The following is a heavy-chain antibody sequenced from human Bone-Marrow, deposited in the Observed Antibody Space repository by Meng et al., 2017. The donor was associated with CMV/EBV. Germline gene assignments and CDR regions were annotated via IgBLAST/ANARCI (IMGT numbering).Heavy chain of an antibody. D-gene: IGHD5-18*01. V-gene: IGHV4-38-2*02. Sequence: SETLSLTCTVSGYSISSGYYWGWIRQPPGKGLEWIGSIYHSGSTYYNPSLKSRVTISVDTSKNQFSLKLSSVTAADTAAYYCARDGRAAMVPWLRYWGQGTLVTVSS. CDR1: GYSISSGYY. CDR2: IYHSGST. CDR3: ARDGRAAMVPWLRY. J-gene: IGHJ4*02.